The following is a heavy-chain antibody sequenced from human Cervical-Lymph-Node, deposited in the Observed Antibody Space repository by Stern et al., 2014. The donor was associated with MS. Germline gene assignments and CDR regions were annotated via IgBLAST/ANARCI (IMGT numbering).Heavy chain of an antibody. CDR3: ASAYSSSHYYFDY. CDR2: IWYDGSNP. Sequence: QVQLGQSGGGVVQPGRSLRLSCAASGFSFSRYAMHWVRQAPGKGLGWVALIWYDGSNPYYADSVTGRFTISRDNFKNTLYLQMNSLRAEDTAVYYCASAYSSSHYYFDYWGQGTLVTVSS. D-gene: IGHD6-13*01. V-gene: IGHV3-33*01. CDR1: GFSFSRYA. J-gene: IGHJ4*02.